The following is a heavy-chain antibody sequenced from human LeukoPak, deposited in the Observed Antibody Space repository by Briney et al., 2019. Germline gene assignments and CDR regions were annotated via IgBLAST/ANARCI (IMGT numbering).Heavy chain of an antibody. J-gene: IGHJ3*02. D-gene: IGHD1-26*01. V-gene: IGHV3-30-3*01. CDR3: AKDMGGTYGLWGAFDI. Sequence: GGSLRLSCAASGFTFSSYAMHWVRQAPGRGLEWVAVISYDGSNKYYADSVKGRFTISRDNAKNSLYLQMHSLRAEDTALYYCAKDMGGTYGLWGAFDIWGQGTMVTVSS. CDR1: GFTFSSYA. CDR2: ISYDGSNK.